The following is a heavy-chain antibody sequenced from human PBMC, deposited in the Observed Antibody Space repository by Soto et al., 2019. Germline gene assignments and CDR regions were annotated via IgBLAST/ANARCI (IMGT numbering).Heavy chain of an antibody. Sequence: GGSLRLSCAASGFTFNNYAMNWVRQAPGKGLEWVSAISGSGGSTYYADSVKGRFTISRDNSKNTLYLQMNTLRAEDTAVYYCATEVLKTRFFDYWGQGTLVTVSS. V-gene: IGHV3-23*01. J-gene: IGHJ4*02. CDR1: GFTFNNYA. D-gene: IGHD1-20*01. CDR2: ISGSGGST. CDR3: ATEVLKTRFFDY.